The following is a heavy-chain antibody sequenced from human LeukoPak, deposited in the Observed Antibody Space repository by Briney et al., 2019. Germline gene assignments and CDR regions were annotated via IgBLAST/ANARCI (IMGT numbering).Heavy chain of an antibody. CDR3: AKMLGFCTSISCYFYFDL. Sequence: GGSLRLSCAASGFTFSSYAMSWVRQAPGKGLEWVSTISGGGGTTYYADSVKGRFTISRDNSKDTLYLQMNSLSAEDTAVYYCAKMLGFCTSISCYFYFDLWGRGTLVTVSS. J-gene: IGHJ2*01. D-gene: IGHD2-2*01. CDR1: GFTFSSYA. V-gene: IGHV3-23*01. CDR2: ISGGGGTT.